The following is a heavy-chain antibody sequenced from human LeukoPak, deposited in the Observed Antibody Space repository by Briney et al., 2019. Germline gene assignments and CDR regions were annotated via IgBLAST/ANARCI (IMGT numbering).Heavy chain of an antibody. CDR1: GFTFSSYA. D-gene: IGHD6-13*01. CDR3: ARDQVAAAGTGISDY. Sequence: GGSLRLSCAASGFTFSSYAMHWVRQAPGKGLEWVAVISYDGSNKYYADSVKGRFTISRDNSKNALYLQMNSLRAEDTAVYYCARDQVAAAGTGISDYWGQGTLVTVSS. V-gene: IGHV3-30-3*01. CDR2: ISYDGSNK. J-gene: IGHJ4*02.